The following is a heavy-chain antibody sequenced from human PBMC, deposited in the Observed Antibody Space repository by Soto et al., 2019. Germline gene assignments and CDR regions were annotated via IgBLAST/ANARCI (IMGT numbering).Heavy chain of an antibody. CDR1: GYTFTSYA. J-gene: IGHJ4*02. Sequence: GASVKVSCKASGYTFTSYAMHWVRQAPGQRLEWMGWINADNGNTKYSQKFQGRVTITRDTSASTAYMELSSLRSEDTAVYYCARDVGFERGLLTRGTFDYWGQGTLVTVSS. D-gene: IGHD1-1*01. CDR3: ARDVGFERGLLTRGTFDY. CDR2: INADNGNT. V-gene: IGHV1-3*01.